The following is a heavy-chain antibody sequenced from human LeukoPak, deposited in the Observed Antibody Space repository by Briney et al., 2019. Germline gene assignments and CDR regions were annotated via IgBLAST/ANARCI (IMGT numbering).Heavy chain of an antibody. D-gene: IGHD3-10*01. Sequence: MPGGSLRLSCAASGFTFSSYYMNWVRQPPGKGLEWVSSISTSSSYIYYADSVKGRFTISRDNAKNSLFLQMDSLRAEDTAVYYCARGPSHYVSGSNWFDPWGQGTLVTVSS. CDR2: ISTSSSYI. CDR3: ARGPSHYVSGSNWFDP. V-gene: IGHV3-21*04. J-gene: IGHJ5*02. CDR1: GFTFSSYY.